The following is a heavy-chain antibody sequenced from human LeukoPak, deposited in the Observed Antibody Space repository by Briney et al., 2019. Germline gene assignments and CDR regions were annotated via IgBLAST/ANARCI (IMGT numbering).Heavy chain of an antibody. CDR1: GYTFTSYG. J-gene: IGHJ4*02. D-gene: IGHD3-3*01. CDR2: ISAYNGNT. V-gene: IGHV1-18*01. Sequence: ASVKVSCKASGYTFTSYGISWVRQAPGQGLEWMGWISAYNGNTNYAQKLQGRVTMTTDTSTSTAYMELRSLRSDDTAVYYCARGGNFLEWLLLGDYWGQGTLVTVSS. CDR3: ARGGNFLEWLLLGDY.